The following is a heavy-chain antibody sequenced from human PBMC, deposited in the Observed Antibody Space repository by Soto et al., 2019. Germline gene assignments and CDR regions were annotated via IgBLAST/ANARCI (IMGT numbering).Heavy chain of an antibody. D-gene: IGHD2-2*01. CDR2: ISSSGSTI. J-gene: IGHJ6*02. CDR3: ARASVVPAAMSFGGLRSTYGMDV. V-gene: IGHV3-11*01. CDR1: GFTFSDYY. Sequence: GGSLRLSCAASGFTFSDYYMSWIRQAPGKGLEWVSYISSSGSTIYYADSVKGRFTISRDNAKNSLYLQMNSLRAEDTAVYYCARASVVPAAMSFGGLRSTYGMDVWGQGTTVTVSS.